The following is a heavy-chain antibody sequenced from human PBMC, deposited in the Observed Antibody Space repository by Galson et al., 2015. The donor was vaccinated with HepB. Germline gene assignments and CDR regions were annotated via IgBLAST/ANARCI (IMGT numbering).Heavy chain of an antibody. Sequence: QSGAEGKQPGESLRISCKGSGYSFTSYWISWVRQMPGKGLEWMGRIDPSDSYTNYSPSFQGHVTISADKSISTAYLQWSSLKASDTAMYYCARRVYDSSGSGIYYFDYWGQGTLVTVSS. CDR1: GYSFTSYW. D-gene: IGHD3-22*01. J-gene: IGHJ4*02. CDR2: IDPSDSYT. V-gene: IGHV5-10-1*01. CDR3: ARRVYDSSGSGIYYFDY.